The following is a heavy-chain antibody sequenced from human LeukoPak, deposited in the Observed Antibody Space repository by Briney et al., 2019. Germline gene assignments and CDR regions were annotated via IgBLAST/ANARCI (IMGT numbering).Heavy chain of an antibody. CDR1: GFTFSNAW. V-gene: IGHV3-15*01. J-gene: IGHJ4*02. CDR3: TTAARPYAELDY. Sequence: GGSLRLSCAASGFTFSNAWMSWVRQAPGKGLEWVGRIKSKTDGGTTDYAARVKGRFTISRDDSKNTLYLQMNSLKTEDTAVYYCTTAARPYAELDYWGQGTLVTVSS. D-gene: IGHD6-6*01. CDR2: IKSKTDGGTT.